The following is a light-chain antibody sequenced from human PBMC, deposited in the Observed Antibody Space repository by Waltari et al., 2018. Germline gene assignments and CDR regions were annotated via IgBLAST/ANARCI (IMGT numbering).Light chain of an antibody. CDR2: EVT. CDR3: SSYAGSNNLV. Sequence: QSALTQPPPASGSPGQSVTISCTGPSRDVGDYVSWYQQHPGKAPKLMISEVTKRPSGVPDRFSGSKAGNTASLTVSGLQAEDEADYYCSSYAGSNNLVFGGGTKLTVL. V-gene: IGLV2-8*01. J-gene: IGLJ2*01. CDR1: SRDVGDY.